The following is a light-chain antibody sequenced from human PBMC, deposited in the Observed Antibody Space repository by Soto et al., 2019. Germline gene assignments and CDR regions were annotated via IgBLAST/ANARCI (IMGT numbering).Light chain of an antibody. CDR3: QQYNNWRPIT. J-gene: IGKJ5*01. V-gene: IGKV3-15*01. CDR2: GAS. CDR1: QSVSSN. Sequence: EIVMTQSPSTLSVSPGERAALSCMASQSVSSNLAWYQQIPGRAPRLLIYGASTRATGIPAGLSGSGSGTEFTLTISSLQSEDFAVYYCQQYNNWRPITFGQGTRLEIK.